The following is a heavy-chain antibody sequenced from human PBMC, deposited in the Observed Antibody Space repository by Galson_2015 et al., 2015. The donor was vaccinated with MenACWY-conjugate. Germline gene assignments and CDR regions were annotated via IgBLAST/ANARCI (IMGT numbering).Heavy chain of an antibody. CDR2: ISSSSSTI. V-gene: IGHV3-48*04. J-gene: IGHJ4*02. CDR3: ARGGRGYSYGLGY. CDR1: GFTFSSYS. D-gene: IGHD5-18*01. Sequence: SLRLSCAASGFTFSSYSMNWVRQAPGKGLAWVSYISSSSSTIYYADSVKGRFTISRDNAKNSLYLQMNSLRAEDTAVYYCARGGRGYSYGLGYWGQGTLVTVSS.